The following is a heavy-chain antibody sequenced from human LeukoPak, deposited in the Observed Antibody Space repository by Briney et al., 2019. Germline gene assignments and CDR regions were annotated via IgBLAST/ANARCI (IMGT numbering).Heavy chain of an antibody. CDR3: ARVGYCSGGSCYSDFENWFDP. V-gene: IGHV5-51*01. J-gene: IGHJ5*02. CDR2: IYPGDSDT. Sequence: GESLKISCKGSGYSFTSYWIGWVRQMPGKGLGWMGIIYPGDSDTTYSPSFQGQVTISADKSISTAYLQWRSLKASDTAMYYCARVGYCSGGSCYSDFENWFDPWGQGTLVTVSS. D-gene: IGHD2-15*01. CDR1: GYSFTSYW.